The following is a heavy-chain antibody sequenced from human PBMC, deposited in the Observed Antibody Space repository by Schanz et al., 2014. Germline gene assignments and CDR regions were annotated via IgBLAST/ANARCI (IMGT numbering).Heavy chain of an antibody. J-gene: IGHJ4*02. V-gene: IGHV3-30-3*01. CDR3: ASPSGYSGYGTYFDF. CDR2: ISNDGSIK. Sequence: QVQLLQFGGGVVQPGRSLRLSCAASGFTFSSYAMHWVRQAPGKGLEWVALISNDGSIKYYADSVEGRFTISRDNSRNTLYLQMNSLRIEDTAVYYWASPSGYSGYGTYFDFWGQGTLVTVSS. CDR1: GFTFSSYA. D-gene: IGHD5-12*01.